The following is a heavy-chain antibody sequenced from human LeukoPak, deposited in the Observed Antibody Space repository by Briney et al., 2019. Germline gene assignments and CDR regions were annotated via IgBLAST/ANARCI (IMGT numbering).Heavy chain of an antibody. J-gene: IGHJ4*02. CDR1: GYSFTSYW. V-gene: IGHV5-10-1*01. Sequence: GEPLKISCKGSGYSFTSYWISWVRQMPGKGLAWMGRIDPSDSYTNYSPSFQGHVTISADKSISTAYLQWSSLKASDTAMYYCARLTGLNWGSPAVVITYFDYWGQGTLVTVSS. CDR3: ARLTGLNWGSPAVVITYFDY. D-gene: IGHD7-27*01. CDR2: IDPSDSYT.